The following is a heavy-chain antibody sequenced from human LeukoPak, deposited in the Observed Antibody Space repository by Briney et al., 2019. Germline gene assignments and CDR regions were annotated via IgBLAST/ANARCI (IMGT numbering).Heavy chain of an antibody. D-gene: IGHD3-22*01. V-gene: IGHV1-24*01. CDR3: AGSITMIVVVSSEFDY. J-gene: IGHJ4*02. CDR2: FDPEDGET. Sequence: ASVKVSCKVSGYTLTELSMHWVRQAPGKGLEWMGGFDPEDGETIYAQKFQCRVTMTEDTSTDTAYMELSSLRSEDTAVYYCAGSITMIVVVSSEFDYWGQGTLVTVSS. CDR1: GYTLTELS.